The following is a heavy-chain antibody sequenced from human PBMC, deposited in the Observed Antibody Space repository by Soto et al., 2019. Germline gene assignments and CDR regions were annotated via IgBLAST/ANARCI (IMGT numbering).Heavy chain of an antibody. CDR2: ISYDGSNK. CDR3: AKDLTSYSQWPRYYYGMDV. D-gene: IGHD6-19*01. J-gene: IGHJ6*02. CDR1: GFTFSSYG. Sequence: PGGSLRLSCAASGFTFSSYGMHWVRQAPGKGLEWVAVISYDGSNKYYADSVKGRFTISRDNSKNTLYLQMNSLRAEDTAVYYCAKDLTSYSQWPRYYYGMDVWGQGTTVTVSS. V-gene: IGHV3-30*18.